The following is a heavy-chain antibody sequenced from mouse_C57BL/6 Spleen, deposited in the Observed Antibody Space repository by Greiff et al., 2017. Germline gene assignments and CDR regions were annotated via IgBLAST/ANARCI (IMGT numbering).Heavy chain of an antibody. CDR3: ARSTMVTTGSMDY. J-gene: IGHJ4*01. CDR2: IHPKSGST. V-gene: IGHV1-64*01. CDR1: GYTFTSYW. Sequence: QVQLQQPGAELVKPGASVKLSCKASGYTFTSYWMHWVKQRPGQGLEWIGMIHPKSGSTNYNEKFKSKATLTVDKSSSTAYMQLSSLTSENSAVYFCARSTMVTTGSMDYWGQGTSVTVSS. D-gene: IGHD2-2*01.